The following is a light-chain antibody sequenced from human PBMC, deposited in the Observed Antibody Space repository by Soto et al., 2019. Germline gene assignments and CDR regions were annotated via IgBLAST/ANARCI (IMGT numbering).Light chain of an antibody. Sequence: DIQMTQSPSSLSASVGDRLTITCRASQSISSHLNWYQQKPGKAPKLLIYAASSLQSGVPSRFSGSGSDTDFTLTISSLQPEDFATYFCQQSYSTPYTFGQGTKLEIK. V-gene: IGKV1-39*01. J-gene: IGKJ2*01. CDR3: QQSYSTPYT. CDR1: QSISSH. CDR2: AAS.